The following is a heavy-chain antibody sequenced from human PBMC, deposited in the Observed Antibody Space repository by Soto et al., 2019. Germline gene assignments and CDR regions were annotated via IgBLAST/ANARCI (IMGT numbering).Heavy chain of an antibody. D-gene: IGHD6-19*01. V-gene: IGHV3-23*01. Sequence: GGSLRLSCAASGFTFSNDAMSWVRQAPGKGLEWVSGISGSGAGAYYADSVKGRFTISRDISKDTLYLQMISLRAEDTAVYYCARSSGPRVYYGLDVWGQGTTVTVSS. CDR1: GFTFSNDA. CDR2: ISGSGAGA. CDR3: ARSSGPRVYYGLDV. J-gene: IGHJ6*02.